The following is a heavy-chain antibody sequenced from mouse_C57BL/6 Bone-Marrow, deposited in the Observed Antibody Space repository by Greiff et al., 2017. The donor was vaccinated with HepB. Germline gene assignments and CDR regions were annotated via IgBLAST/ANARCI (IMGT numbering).Heavy chain of an antibody. V-gene: IGHV10-3*01. CDR2: IRSKSSNYAT. CDR1: GFTFNTYA. Sequence: EVQGVESGGGLVQPKGSLKLSCAASGFTFNTYAMHWVRQAPGKGLEWVARIRSKSSNYATYYADSVKDRFTISRDDSQSMLYLQMNNLRTEDTAMYSCVRQSTMASYGYFDVWGTGTTVTVSS. J-gene: IGHJ1*03. CDR3: VRQSTMASYGYFDV. D-gene: IGHD2-1*01.